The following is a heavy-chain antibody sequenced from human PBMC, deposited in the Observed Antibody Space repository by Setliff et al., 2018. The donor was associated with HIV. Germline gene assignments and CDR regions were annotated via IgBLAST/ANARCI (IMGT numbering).Heavy chain of an antibody. D-gene: IGHD3-16*01. J-gene: IGHJ5*02. V-gene: IGHV1-18*01. CDR2: ISPYDGNT. CDR1: GYSFTSYG. CDR3: ARGVLITFGYQNWFDP. Sequence: ASVKVSCKASGYSFTSYGINWVRQAPGQGLEWIGWISPYDGNTDYAPNFQGRVTMTTDTSTSTVYMELRSLISDDTAVYYCARGVLITFGYQNWFDPCGQGTLVTVSS.